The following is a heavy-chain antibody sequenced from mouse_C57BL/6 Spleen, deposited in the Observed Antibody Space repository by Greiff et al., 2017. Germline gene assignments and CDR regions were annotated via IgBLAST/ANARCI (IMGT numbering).Heavy chain of an antibody. CDR1: GFTFSSYA. Sequence: EVMLVESGGGLVKPGGSLKLSCAASGFTFSSYAMSWVRQTPEKRLEWVATLSDGGSYTNYPDNVKGRFTITRDKAKNNLYLQMSHLKSEDTAMYYCARDRDYFDYWGQGTTLTVSS. V-gene: IGHV5-4*01. J-gene: IGHJ2*01. CDR3: ARDRDYFDY. CDR2: LSDGGSYT.